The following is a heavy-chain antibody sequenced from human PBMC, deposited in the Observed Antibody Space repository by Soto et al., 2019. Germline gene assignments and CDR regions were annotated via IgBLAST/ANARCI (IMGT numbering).Heavy chain of an antibody. D-gene: IGHD3-3*01. CDR1: GFIFSNYA. Sequence: GGSLRLSCAASGFIFSNYAMNWLRQAPGKGLEWVSGVSGSGVNSYYADSVKGRFTISRDNAKNSLYLQMNSLRAEDTAVYYCATDFWSGYHDYWGQGTLVTVSS. CDR3: ATDFWSGYHDY. CDR2: VSGSGVNS. V-gene: IGHV3-21*01. J-gene: IGHJ4*02.